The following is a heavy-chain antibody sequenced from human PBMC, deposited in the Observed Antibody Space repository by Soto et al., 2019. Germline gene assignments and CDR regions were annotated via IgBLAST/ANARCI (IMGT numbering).Heavy chain of an antibody. J-gene: IGHJ3*02. V-gene: IGHV2-5*02. Sequence: SGPTLEKPTQNLTLTCSFSGASLNTNGGGVGWIREPPGKALEWLALIYWDDDKRYSPSLKSRLTITKDTSKNQVVLTMTNMDPVDTATYYCAHRHGASSGGAFDIWGQGTMVTVSS. CDR2: IYWDDDK. CDR1: GASLNTNGGG. D-gene: IGHD3-10*01. CDR3: AHRHGASSGGAFDI.